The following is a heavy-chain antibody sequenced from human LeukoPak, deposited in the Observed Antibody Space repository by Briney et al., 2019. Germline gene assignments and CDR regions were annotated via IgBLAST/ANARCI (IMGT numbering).Heavy chain of an antibody. CDR1: GDSIINYY. Sequence: SESLSLTCSVSGDSIINYYWMWIRQPAGEGLEWIGRIYLSDNTNYNSPSLRGRVTMSPDTSMNRFSLKLSSVTAADTAVYYCARGSYGYIDQWGQGLLVTVSS. D-gene: IGHD3-16*01. CDR3: ARGSYGYIDQ. CDR2: IYLSDNT. J-gene: IGHJ4*02. V-gene: IGHV4-4*07.